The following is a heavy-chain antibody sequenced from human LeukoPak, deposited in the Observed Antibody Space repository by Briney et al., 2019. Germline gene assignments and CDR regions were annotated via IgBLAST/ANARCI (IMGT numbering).Heavy chain of an antibody. CDR3: ARGAFDL. CDR1: GGSISSSNSY. Sequence: SETLSLTCTVSGGSISSSNSYWGWIRQPPGQGLEWIATVFYSGSPYYNPSLKSRITISMDTSKNQFSLNLTSVSAADTAIYYCARGAFDLWGRGTLVTVSA. J-gene: IGHJ2*01. V-gene: IGHV4-39*02. CDR2: VFYSGSP.